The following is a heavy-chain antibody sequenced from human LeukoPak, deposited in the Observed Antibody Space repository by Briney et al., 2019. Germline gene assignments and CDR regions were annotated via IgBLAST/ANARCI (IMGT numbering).Heavy chain of an antibody. Sequence: SETLSLTCTVSGGPISSSSYYWSWIRQPPGRGLEWIGYIYNSGSTNYNPSLKSRVTISVDTSKNQFSLKLSSVTAADTAVYYCARENSNSWYLDYWGQGTLVTVSS. D-gene: IGHD6-13*01. CDR3: ARENSNSWYLDY. CDR2: IYNSGST. CDR1: GGPISSSSYY. V-gene: IGHV4-61*01. J-gene: IGHJ4*02.